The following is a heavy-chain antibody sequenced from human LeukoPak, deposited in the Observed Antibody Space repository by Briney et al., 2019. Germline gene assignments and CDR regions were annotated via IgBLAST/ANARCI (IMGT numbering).Heavy chain of an antibody. V-gene: IGHV4-31*03. D-gene: IGHD3-16*01. Sequence: SETLSLTCTVSGGSISSGGYYWSWICQHPGKGLEWIGYIYYSGSTYYNPSLKSRVTISVDTSKNQFSLKLSSVTAADTAVYYCARVPAYDYVWGTSVDYWGQGTLVTVSS. J-gene: IGHJ4*02. CDR3: ARVPAYDYVWGTSVDY. CDR1: GGSISSGGYY. CDR2: IYYSGST.